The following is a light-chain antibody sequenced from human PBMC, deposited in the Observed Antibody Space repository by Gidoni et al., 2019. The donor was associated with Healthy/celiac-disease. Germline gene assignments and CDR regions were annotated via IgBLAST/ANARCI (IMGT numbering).Light chain of an antibody. CDR1: QSVLYSSNNKNY. CDR3: QQYYSTPSWT. V-gene: IGKV4-1*01. J-gene: IGKJ1*01. Sequence: DIVMTQSTDSLPVSLGERATINCKSSQSVLYSSNNKNYLAWYQQKPGQPPKLLIYWASTRESGVLDRFSGSGSGTDFTLTISSLQAEDVAVYYCQQYYSTPSWTFGQGTKVEIK. CDR2: WAS.